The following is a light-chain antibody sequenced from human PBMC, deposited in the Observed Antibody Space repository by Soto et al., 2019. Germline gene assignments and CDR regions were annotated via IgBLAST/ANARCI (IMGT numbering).Light chain of an antibody. CDR3: QQYGSSPPYT. CDR1: QSVSSNY. J-gene: IGKJ2*01. CDR2: GAS. V-gene: IGKV3-20*01. Sequence: EIVMTQSPATLSVSPGERATLSCRASQSVSSNYLAWYQQKPGQAPRLLIYGASSRATGIPDRFSGSGSGTDFTLTISRLEPEDFAVYYCQQYGSSPPYTFGQGTKVDIK.